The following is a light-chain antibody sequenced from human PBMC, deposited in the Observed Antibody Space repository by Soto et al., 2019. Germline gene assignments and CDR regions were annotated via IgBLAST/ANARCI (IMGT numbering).Light chain of an antibody. V-gene: IGLV3-25*03. CDR2: KDS. J-gene: IGLJ3*02. CDR3: QSADNSGTYRV. CDR1: ALPKQY. Sequence: SYELTQSPSVSVSPGQTARITCSGDALPKQYAYWYQQKPGQAPVLVIYKDSERPSGIPERFSGSSSGTTVTLTISGVQAEDEADYYCQSADNSGTYRVFGGGTQLTVL.